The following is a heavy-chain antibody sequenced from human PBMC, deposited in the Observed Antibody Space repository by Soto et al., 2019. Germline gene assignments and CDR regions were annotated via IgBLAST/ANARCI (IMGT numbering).Heavy chain of an antibody. D-gene: IGHD3-22*01. J-gene: IGHJ4*02. V-gene: IGHV4-31*03. CDR2: IYYSGST. CDR1: GGSISNGNYY. CDR3: ARDYRHYYDRSGFDY. Sequence: PSETLSLTCTASGGSISNGNYYWTWIRQPPGKGLEWIGYIYYSGSTYYNPSLKSRVTISEDTSKNQFSLNLSSVTAADTAVYYCARDYRHYYDRSGFDYWGQGILVTVSS.